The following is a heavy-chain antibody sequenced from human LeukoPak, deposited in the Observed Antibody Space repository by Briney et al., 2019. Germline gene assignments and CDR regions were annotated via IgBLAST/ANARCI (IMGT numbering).Heavy chain of an antibody. V-gene: IGHV3-30*02. Sequence: GGSLRLSCAASGFIFSNYAMQWVRQAPGMGLEWVAFIRYDGSNKYYADSVKGRFTISRDNSKNTLYLQMNSLRAEDTAVYYCAKASWFGELEFFDYWGQGTLVTVSS. CDR3: AKASWFGELEFFDY. D-gene: IGHD3-10*01. J-gene: IGHJ4*02. CDR1: GFIFSNYA. CDR2: IRYDGSNK.